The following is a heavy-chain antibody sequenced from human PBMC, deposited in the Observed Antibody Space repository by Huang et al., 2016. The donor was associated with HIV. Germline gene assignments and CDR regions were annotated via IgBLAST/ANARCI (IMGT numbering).Heavy chain of an antibody. J-gene: IGHJ3*02. CDR1: GGSFSGYY. CDR3: ARGRWQIMKGVDAFDI. D-gene: IGHD2-8*01. CDR2: NNHSGST. V-gene: IGHV4-34*01. Sequence: QVQLQQWGAGLLKPSETLSLTCAVYGGSFSGYYWSWIRQPPGKGLAWVGENNHSGSTNSTPSLKSLFTISVATSKNHFSLKLSSVTAADTAVYYCARGRWQIMKGVDAFDIWGQGTKVTVSS.